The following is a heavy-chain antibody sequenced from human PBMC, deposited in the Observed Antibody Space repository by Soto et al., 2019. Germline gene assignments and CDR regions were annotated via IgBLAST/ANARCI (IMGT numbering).Heavy chain of an antibody. CDR3: ARGGGDFDY. CDR1: GFTFSTYN. CDR2: ISSSSSTT. Sequence: LSLSCAVSGFTFSTYNMNWVRQAPGKGLEWLSYISSSSSTTYYADSLKGRFTISRDNAKNSLYLQMNSLRDEDTAVYYCARGGGDFDYWGQGTLVTVYS. J-gene: IGHJ4*02. D-gene: IGHD2-21*01. V-gene: IGHV3-48*02.